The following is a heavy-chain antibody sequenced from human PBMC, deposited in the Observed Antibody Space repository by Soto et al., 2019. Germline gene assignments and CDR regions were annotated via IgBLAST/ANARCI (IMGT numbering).Heavy chain of an antibody. D-gene: IGHD2-2*01. CDR2: ISGSGGST. J-gene: IGHJ6*02. V-gene: IGHV3-23*01. Sequence: PGGSLRLSCAASGFTFSSYAMSWVRQAPGKGLEWVSAISGSGGSTYYADSVKGRFTISRDNSKNTLYLQMNSLRAEDTAVYYCAKGEDIVVVPAADSPILWYYYYGMDAWGQGTTVTVSS. CDR3: AKGEDIVVVPAADSPILWYYYYGMDA. CDR1: GFTFSSYA.